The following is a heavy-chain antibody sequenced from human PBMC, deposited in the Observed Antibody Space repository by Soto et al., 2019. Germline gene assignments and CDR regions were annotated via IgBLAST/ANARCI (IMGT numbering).Heavy chain of an antibody. V-gene: IGHV4-31*03. CDR2: IYYSGST. CDR1: GGSISSGGYY. Sequence: SETLSLTCTVSGGSISSGGYYWSWIRQHPGKGLEWIGYIYYSGSTYYNPSLKSRVTISVDTSKNQFSLKLSSVSAADTAVYYCARTRGGIVDYWGQGTLVTVSS. D-gene: IGHD3-10*01. CDR3: ARTRGGIVDY. J-gene: IGHJ4*02.